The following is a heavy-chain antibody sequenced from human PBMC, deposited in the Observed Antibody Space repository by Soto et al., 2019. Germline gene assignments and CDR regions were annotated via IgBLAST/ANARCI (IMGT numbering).Heavy chain of an antibody. V-gene: IGHV4-31*03. CDR3: ARVARGGEGILDY. CDR2: IYYSGST. J-gene: IGHJ4*02. D-gene: IGHD2-21*01. Sequence: SETLSLTCTVSVGSISSGGYYWSWIRQHPGKGLEWIGYIYYSGSTYYNPSLKSRVTISVDTSKNQFSLKLSSVTAADTAVYYCARVARGGEGILDYWGQGTLVTVSS. CDR1: VGSISSGGYY.